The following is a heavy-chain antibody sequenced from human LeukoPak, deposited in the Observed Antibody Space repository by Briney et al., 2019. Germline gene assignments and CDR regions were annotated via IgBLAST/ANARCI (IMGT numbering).Heavy chain of an antibody. CDR3: TSDTVDTAVGIDY. CDR1: GFTFSSYS. Sequence: GGSLRLSCAASGFTFSSYSMSWVRQAPGKGLEWVSSISSSGTYVYYADSVKGRFTTSRDNAKNTLYLQMNSLRVEDTAVYHCTSDTVDTAVGIDYWGQGTLVTVSS. D-gene: IGHD5-18*01. CDR2: ISSSGTYV. J-gene: IGHJ4*02. V-gene: IGHV3-21*06.